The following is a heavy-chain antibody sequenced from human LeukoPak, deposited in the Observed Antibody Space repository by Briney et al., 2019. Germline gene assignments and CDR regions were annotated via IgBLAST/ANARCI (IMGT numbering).Heavy chain of an antibody. V-gene: IGHV3-23*01. CDR3: APGPCSSSTCYAAEGY. Sequence: GGSLRLSCAASGFTFSSYAMSWVRQAPAKGLEWVSAISGSGGSTYYAVSVKGRLTISRDNSKKTLYLQMNSLRAEDTAVYYCAPGPCSSSTCYAAEGYWGQGTLVTVSS. CDR2: ISGSGGST. D-gene: IGHD2-2*01. J-gene: IGHJ4*02. CDR1: GFTFSSYA.